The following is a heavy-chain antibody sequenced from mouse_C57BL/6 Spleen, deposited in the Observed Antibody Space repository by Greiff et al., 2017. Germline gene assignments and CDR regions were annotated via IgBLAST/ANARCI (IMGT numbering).Heavy chain of an antibody. CDR2: IYPRDGST. CDR1: GYTFTSYD. V-gene: IGHV1-85*01. CDR3: ARRLLWSLYYFDY. J-gene: IGHJ2*01. Sequence: VQVVESGPELVKPGASVKLSCKASGYTFTSYDINWVKQRPGQGLEWIGWIYPRDGSTKYNEKFKGKATLTVDTSSSTAYMELHSLTSEDSAVYFGARRLLWSLYYFDYWGQGTTLTVSS. D-gene: IGHD2-1*01.